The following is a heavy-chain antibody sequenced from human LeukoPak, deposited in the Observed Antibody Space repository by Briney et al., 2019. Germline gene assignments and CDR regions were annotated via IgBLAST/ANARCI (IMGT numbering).Heavy chain of an antibody. J-gene: IGHJ4*02. CDR3: AKDWGPEFASGSSYLDS. CDR1: GFTFSTFA. V-gene: IGHV3-23*01. D-gene: IGHD3-10*01. Sequence: GGSLRLSCAASGFTFSTFAMIWVRQPPGKGLEWVSSIFPSGGEIHYADSVRGRFTISRDNYKNTVYLQMNGLRPDDTAVYFCAKDWGPEFASGSSYLDSWGQGIPVTVSS. CDR2: IFPSGGEI.